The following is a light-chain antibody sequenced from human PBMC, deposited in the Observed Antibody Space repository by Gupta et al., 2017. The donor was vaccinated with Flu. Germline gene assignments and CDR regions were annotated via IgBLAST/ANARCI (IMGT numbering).Light chain of an antibody. CDR2: LNSDGSH. J-gene: IGLJ3*02. Sequence: QLVLTQSPSASASLGASVNLTCPLSSGHSSYAIAWHQQQPEKGPRYLMKLNSDGSHSKGDGIPDRFSGSSSGAERYLTISSLQSEDEADYYCQTWGTGTWVFGGGTKLTVL. V-gene: IGLV4-69*01. CDR1: SGHSSYA. CDR3: QTWGTGTWV.